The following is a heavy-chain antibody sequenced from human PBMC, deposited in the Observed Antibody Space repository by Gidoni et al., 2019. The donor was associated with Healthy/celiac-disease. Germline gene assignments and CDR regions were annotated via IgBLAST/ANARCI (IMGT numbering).Heavy chain of an antibody. CDR1: GLTFSSDA. CDR3: AKGDGPHDY. Sequence: EVQLLESAGGLVQPWGYLRLSCAASGLTFSSDAMSWVREDQGKGLEWVAAISGSGGSTYYADSVKGRFTISRDNSKNKLYLQMNSLRAEDTAVCYCAKGDGPHDYWGQGTLVTVSS. J-gene: IGHJ4*02. CDR2: ISGSGGST. V-gene: IGHV3-23*01.